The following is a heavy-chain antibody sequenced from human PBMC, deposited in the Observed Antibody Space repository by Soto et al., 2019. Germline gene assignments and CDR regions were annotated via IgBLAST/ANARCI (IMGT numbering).Heavy chain of an antibody. D-gene: IGHD1-20*01. CDR1: GFTFSSYW. J-gene: IGHJ5*02. CDR3: ARRFIMGVTGANWFDP. Sequence: EVQLVESGGGLVQPGGSLRLSCAASGFTFSSYWMSWVRQAPGKGLEWVANIKQDGSEKYYVDSVKGRFTISRDNAKNSLYLQMNSLRAGDTAVYYCARRFIMGVTGANWFDPWGQGTLVTVSS. V-gene: IGHV3-7*01. CDR2: IKQDGSEK.